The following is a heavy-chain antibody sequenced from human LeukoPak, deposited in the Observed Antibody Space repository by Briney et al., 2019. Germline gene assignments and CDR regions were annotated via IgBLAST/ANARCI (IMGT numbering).Heavy chain of an antibody. Sequence: SQTLSLTCAISGDSVSSNSAAWNWIRQSPSRGLEWLGRTYYRSKWYNDYAVSVKSRITINPDTSKNQFSLQLNSVTPEDTAVYYCAREDITMIVVYSDWFDPWGQGTLVTVSS. CDR1: GDSVSSNSAA. V-gene: IGHV6-1*01. CDR2: TYYRSKWYN. D-gene: IGHD3-22*01. J-gene: IGHJ5*02. CDR3: AREDITMIVVYSDWFDP.